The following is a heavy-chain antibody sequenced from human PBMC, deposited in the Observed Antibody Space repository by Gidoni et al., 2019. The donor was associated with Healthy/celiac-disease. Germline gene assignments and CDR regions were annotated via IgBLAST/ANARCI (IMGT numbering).Heavy chain of an antibody. CDR2: IRRKADGGTT. Sequence: EVQLVESGGGLVQPGRSLRLSCTASGFTFGDYAMSWVRQAPGKGLEWVGFIRRKADGGTTEYAASVKGRFTISRDDSKSIAYLQMNSLKTEDTAVYYCTRDAGLGYFDSTGGFDPWGQGTLVTVSS. J-gene: IGHJ5*02. CDR1: GFTFGDYA. CDR3: TRDAGLGYFDSTGGFDP. D-gene: IGHD3-9*01. V-gene: IGHV3-49*04.